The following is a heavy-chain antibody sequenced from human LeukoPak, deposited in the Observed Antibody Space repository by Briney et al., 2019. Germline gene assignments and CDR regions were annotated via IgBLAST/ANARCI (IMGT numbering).Heavy chain of an antibody. J-gene: IGHJ4*02. CDR1: EFTFNNHD. D-gene: IGHD6-13*01. CDR2: ISYDGRNK. Sequence: GGSLRLSCAASEFTFNNHDMHWVRQAPGKGLEWVAAISYDGRNKYYADSVKGRFTISRDNSKNTLNLQMNSLRTEDTAVFYCARDVSSSLYDYWGQGTLVTVSS. V-gene: IGHV3-30*03. CDR3: ARDVSSSLYDY.